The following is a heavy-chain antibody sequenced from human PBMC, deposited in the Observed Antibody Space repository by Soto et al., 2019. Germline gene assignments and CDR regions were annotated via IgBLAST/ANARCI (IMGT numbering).Heavy chain of an antibody. CDR1: GGSMSFYS. D-gene: IGHD3-9*01. CDR3: ARLEGLATISYYFDF. V-gene: IGHV4-59*01. Sequence: SETLSLTCAVSGGSMSFYSWRWIRQPPGKGLEGIGYIHHSGDTYYNPSLKSRVTISVDRPQNQLSLKLTSVTTADTAVYYCARLEGLATISYYFDFWGPGALVTVSS. J-gene: IGHJ4*02. CDR2: IHHSGDT.